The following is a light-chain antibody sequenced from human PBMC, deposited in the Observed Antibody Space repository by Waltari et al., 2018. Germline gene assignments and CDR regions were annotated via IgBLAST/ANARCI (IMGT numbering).Light chain of an antibody. V-gene: IGKV1-5*01. Sequence: DIQMTQSPSTLSASVGDRVTITCRASQSLTSWLAWYQQKPGKAPNLLIYDASNLETGVPSRFSGSESGTEFTLTISGLQPEDSAVYYCQQRSNWPPITFGQGTRLEIK. J-gene: IGKJ5*01. CDR3: QQRSNWPPIT. CDR2: DAS. CDR1: QSLTSW.